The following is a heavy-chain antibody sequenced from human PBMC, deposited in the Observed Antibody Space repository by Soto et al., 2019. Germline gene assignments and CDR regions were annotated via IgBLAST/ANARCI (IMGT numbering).Heavy chain of an antibody. D-gene: IGHD6-19*01. Sequence: PGGSLRLSCAASGFTFSSYAMNWVRQAPGKGLEWVSVISGSGDSTYYADSVKGRFTISRDNSKNTLYLQMNSLRAEDTAVYYCARRSSGWYFDYWGQGTLVTSPQ. CDR1: GFTFSSYA. CDR3: ARRSSGWYFDY. CDR2: ISGSGDST. J-gene: IGHJ4*02. V-gene: IGHV3-23*01.